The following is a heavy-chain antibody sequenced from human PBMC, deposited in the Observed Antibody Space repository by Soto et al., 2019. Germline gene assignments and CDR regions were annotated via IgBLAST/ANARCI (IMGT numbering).Heavy chain of an antibody. CDR3: ARGLYFDWLLSIWFDP. CDR2: IYYSGST. J-gene: IGHJ5*02. V-gene: IGHV4-59*01. CDR1: GGSISSYY. D-gene: IGHD3-9*01. Sequence: SETLSLTCTVSGGSISSYYWSWIRQPPGKGLEWIGYIYYSGSTNYNPSLKSRVTISVDTSKNQFSLKLSSVTAADTAVYYCARGLYFDWLLSIWFDPWGQGTLVTVSS.